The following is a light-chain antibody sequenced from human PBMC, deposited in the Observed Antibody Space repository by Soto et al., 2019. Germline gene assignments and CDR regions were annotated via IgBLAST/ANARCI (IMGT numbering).Light chain of an antibody. CDR3: QQRSNWPPMYT. Sequence: VLTQSPATLSLSPGETATLSCRASQSVSIYLAWYQQKPGQAPRLLIYDAVNRATGIPARFSGSGSGTDFTLTISSLEPEDFAVYYCQQRSNWPPMYTFGQGTKLEIK. V-gene: IGKV3-11*01. CDR2: DAV. CDR1: QSVSIY. J-gene: IGKJ2*01.